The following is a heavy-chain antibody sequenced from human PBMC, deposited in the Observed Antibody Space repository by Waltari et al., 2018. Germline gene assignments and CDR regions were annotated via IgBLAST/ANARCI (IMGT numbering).Heavy chain of an antibody. CDR2: RKQDGSEK. CDR3: ARDYASGWYYYGMDV. CDR1: GFTFSSYW. Sequence: EVQLVESGGGLVQPGGSLSLSCAASGFTFSSYWMSWVRQAPGKGLEWVANRKQDGSEKYYVDSVKGRFTISRDNAKNSLYLQMNSLRAEDTAVYYCARDYASGWYYYGMDVWGQGTTVTVSS. J-gene: IGHJ6*02. V-gene: IGHV3-7*03. D-gene: IGHD6-19*01.